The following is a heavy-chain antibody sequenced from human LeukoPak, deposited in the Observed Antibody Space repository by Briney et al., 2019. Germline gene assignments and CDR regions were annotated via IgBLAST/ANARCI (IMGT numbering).Heavy chain of an antibody. Sequence: SVKVSCKASGGTFSSYAISWVRQAPGQGLEWMGRIIPIFGTANYAQKFQGRVTITTDESTSTAYMELSSLRSEDTAVYYCARDRGTAGAFDIWGQGTMGTVSS. D-gene: IGHD6-13*01. J-gene: IGHJ3*02. CDR3: ARDRGTAGAFDI. CDR2: IIPIFGTA. CDR1: GGTFSSYA. V-gene: IGHV1-69*05.